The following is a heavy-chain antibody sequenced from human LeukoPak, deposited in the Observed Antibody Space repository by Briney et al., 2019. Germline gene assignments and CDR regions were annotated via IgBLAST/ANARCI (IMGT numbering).Heavy chain of an antibody. CDR3: GRRGYCSSTSCYAVEFDY. CDR1: VYTHTSYG. J-gene: IGHJ4*02. V-gene: IGHV1-18*01. D-gene: IGHD2-2*01. CDR2: ISAYNDNT. Sequence: ASVNVSCKPSVYTHTSYGISWLRQAPGQEREWMGWISAYNDNTNYAQKLQSRVTMTTDTFKSTAYMELRSLRSDDTAVYYCGRRGYCSSTSCYAVEFDYWGQGTLVSVSS.